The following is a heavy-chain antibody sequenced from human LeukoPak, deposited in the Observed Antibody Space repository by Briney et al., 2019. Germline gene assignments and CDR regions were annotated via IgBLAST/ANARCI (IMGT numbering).Heavy chain of an antibody. CDR3: ARDLDMSSS. CDR2: ISYDGSNK. D-gene: IGHD2-2*03. Sequence: PGGSLRLSCAASGFTFSSYAMHCVRQAPGKGLEWVAVISYDGSNKYYADSVKGRFTISRDNSKNTLYLQMNSLRAEDTAVYYCARDLDMSSSGGQGTLVTVSS. J-gene: IGHJ4*02. CDR1: GFTFSSYA. V-gene: IGHV3-30*04.